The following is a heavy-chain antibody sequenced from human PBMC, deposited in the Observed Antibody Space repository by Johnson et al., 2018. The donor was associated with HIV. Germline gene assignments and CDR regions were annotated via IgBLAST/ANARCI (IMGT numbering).Heavy chain of an antibody. J-gene: IGHJ3*02. CDR1: GFIVSFNS. Sequence: VQVLESGGGLIQPGGSLRLSCAASGFIVSFNSMHWVRQAPGKGLEWVSLFYSDGSTHYADAVKGRFTISSDYSKNTPYLQMNSLRGEDTAVYYCATDRGGSYDAFHIWGQGTMVTVSS. CDR3: ATDRGGSYDAFHI. D-gene: IGHD1-26*01. CDR2: FYSDGST. V-gene: IGHV3-53*01.